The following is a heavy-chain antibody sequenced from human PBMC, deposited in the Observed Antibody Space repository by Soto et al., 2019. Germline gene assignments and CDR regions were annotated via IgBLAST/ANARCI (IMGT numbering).Heavy chain of an antibody. CDR2: INAGNGNT. D-gene: IGHD3-3*01. J-gene: IGHJ6*02. V-gene: IGHV1-3*01. Sequence: VASVKVSCKASGYTFTSYAMHWVRQAPGQRLEWMGWINAGNGNTKYSQKFQGRVTITRDTSASTAYMELSSLRSEDTAVYYCVSAMEWPGEHYGMDVWGQGTTVTVSS. CDR1: GYTFTSYA. CDR3: VSAMEWPGEHYGMDV.